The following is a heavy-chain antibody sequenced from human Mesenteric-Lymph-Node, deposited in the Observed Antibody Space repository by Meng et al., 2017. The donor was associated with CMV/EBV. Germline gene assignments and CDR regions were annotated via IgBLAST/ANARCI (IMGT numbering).Heavy chain of an antibody. D-gene: IGHD3-22*01. CDR3: ALSSFDSSGYYPDY. CDR2: ISSYNGET. J-gene: IGHJ4*02. V-gene: IGHV1-18*04. Sequence: CGASGYKFTNYVITWVRQAPGQGLAWMGWISSYNGETNYAEEFQGRVTMTKGTSTAYLELRSLTSDDTAVYYCALSSFDSSGYYPDYWGQGTLVTVSS. CDR1: GYKFTNYV.